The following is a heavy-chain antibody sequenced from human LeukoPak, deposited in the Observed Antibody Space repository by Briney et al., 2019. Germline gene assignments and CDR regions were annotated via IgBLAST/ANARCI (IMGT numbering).Heavy chain of an antibody. D-gene: IGHD3-10*01. J-gene: IGHJ4*02. CDR2: INPSSGRK. CDR1: GYTFTSSY. Sequence: VASVKVSCKVSGYTFTSSYMHWVRQAPGQGLEWMGIINPSSGRKSYAQKFQRRVTLTRDTSTSTDYMELSSLRSEDTAVYYSAIYTRVRGVPLYYFDYWGQGTLVTVSS. CDR3: AIYTRVRGVPLYYFDY. V-gene: IGHV1-46*01.